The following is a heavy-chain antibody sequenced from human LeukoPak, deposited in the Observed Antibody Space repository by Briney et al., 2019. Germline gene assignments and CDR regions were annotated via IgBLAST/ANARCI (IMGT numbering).Heavy chain of an antibody. J-gene: IGHJ4*02. CDR2: IYTSGTT. V-gene: IGHV4-61*02. CDR3: ARGYCSGGSCPADY. D-gene: IGHD2-15*01. Sequence: SETLSLTCTVSGGSISSGTYFWNWIRQPAGKGLEWIGRIYTSGTTDYNPSLKSRVTMSVDTSKNQFSLKLSSVTAADTAVYYCARGYCSGGSCPADYWGQGTLVTVSS. CDR1: GGSISSGTYF.